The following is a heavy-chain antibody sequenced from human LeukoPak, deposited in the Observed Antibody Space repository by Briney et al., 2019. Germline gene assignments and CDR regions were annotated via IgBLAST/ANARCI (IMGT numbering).Heavy chain of an antibody. CDR1: GGSISRYY. J-gene: IGHJ6*02. V-gene: IGHV4-59*08. CDR2: VYYSGNT. Sequence: SETLSLTCTVPGGSISRYYWSWIRHPPGKGLEWIGYVYYSGNTNYNPSLKSRVTISVDMSKNQFSLKLSSVTAADTAVYYCARLDYNKGFNYYYGMDVWGQGITVTVSS. CDR3: ARLDYNKGFNYYYGMDV. D-gene: IGHD3-10*01.